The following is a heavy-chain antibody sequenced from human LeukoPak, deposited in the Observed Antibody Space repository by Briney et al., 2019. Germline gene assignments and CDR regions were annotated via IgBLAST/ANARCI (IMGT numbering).Heavy chain of an antibody. D-gene: IGHD3-10*01. Sequence: GGSLRLSCAASGFTVGSNYMSWVRQAPGKGLEWVSFIYSGGGTYYADSVKGRFTVSRDNSKNTLYLLMNSLRAEDTAVYYCAGRTRLVRGVHYMDVWGKGTTVTVSS. CDR3: AGRTRLVRGVHYMDV. J-gene: IGHJ6*03. CDR2: IYSGGGT. CDR1: GFTVGSNY. V-gene: IGHV3-53*01.